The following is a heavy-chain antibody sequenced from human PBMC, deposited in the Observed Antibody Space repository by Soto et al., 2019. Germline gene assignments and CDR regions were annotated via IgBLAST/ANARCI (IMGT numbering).Heavy chain of an antibody. J-gene: IGHJ4*02. CDR2: IVPVFGKA. V-gene: IGHV1-69*01. CDR3: ARDGTLYDSSAYYYVY. Sequence: QVQLVQSGAEVKKPGSSVKVSCKASGGTFSRSAINWVRQAPGQGLEWMGGIVPVFGKANYAQKFQGRVTITADESTSTGYMELRSLTSDDTAVYYCARDGTLYDSSAYYYVYWGQGTLVTVSS. CDR1: GGTFSRSA. D-gene: IGHD3-22*01.